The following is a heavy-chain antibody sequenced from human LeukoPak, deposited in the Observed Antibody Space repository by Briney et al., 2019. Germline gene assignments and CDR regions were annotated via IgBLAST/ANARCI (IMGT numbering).Heavy chain of an antibody. D-gene: IGHD2-15*01. J-gene: IGHJ3*02. CDR3: AKDRPRYCSGGSCFHSGDAFDI. CDR2: IYYSGRT. V-gene: IGHV4-39*02. CDR1: GVSISSSSYY. Sequence: SETLSLTCTVSGVSISSSSYYWGWIRQPPGKGLEWVGSIYYSGRTYYNPSLKSRLTISVDPSKTQFSLKLSSVTAADTAVYYCAKDRPRYCSGGSCFHSGDAFDIWGQGTMVTVSS.